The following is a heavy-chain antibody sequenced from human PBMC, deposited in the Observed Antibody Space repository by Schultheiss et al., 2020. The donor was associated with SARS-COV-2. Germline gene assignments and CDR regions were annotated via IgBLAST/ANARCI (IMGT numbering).Heavy chain of an antibody. CDR2: IWYDGSNK. D-gene: IGHD3-22*01. V-gene: IGHV3-33*01. CDR1: GFTFSSYG. J-gene: IGHJ5*02. Sequence: GGSLRLSCAASGFTFSSYGMHWVRQAPGKGLEWVAVIWYDGSNKYYGDSVKGRFTISRDNSKNTLYLQMNSLRAEDTAVYYCARDLDSSAWNGADTWGQGTLVIVSS. CDR3: ARDLDSSAWNGADT.